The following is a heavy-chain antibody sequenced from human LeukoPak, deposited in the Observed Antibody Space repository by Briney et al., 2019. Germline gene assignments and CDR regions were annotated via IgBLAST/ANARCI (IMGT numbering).Heavy chain of an antibody. CDR1: GGPISSSSYY. D-gene: IGHD2-21*01. Sequence: PSETLSLTCTVSGGPISSSSYYWGWIRQPPGKGLEWIGSIYYSGSTYYNPSLKSRVTISVDTSKNQFSLQLSSVTAADTDVYYCARMHGLFDAFDIWGQGTMVTVSS. CDR3: ARMHGLFDAFDI. CDR2: IYYSGST. V-gene: IGHV4-39*01. J-gene: IGHJ3*02.